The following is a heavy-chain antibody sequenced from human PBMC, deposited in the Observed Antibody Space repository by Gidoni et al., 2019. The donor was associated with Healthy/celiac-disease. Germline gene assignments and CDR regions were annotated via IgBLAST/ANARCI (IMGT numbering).Heavy chain of an antibody. D-gene: IGHD3-9*01. CDR1: GGSISSYY. Sequence: QVQLQESGPGLVKPSETLSLTCTVSGGSISSYYWSWIRQPPGKGLEWIGYIYYSGSTNYNPSRKSRVTISVDTSKNQFSLKLSSVTAADTAVYYCASLSYDILTGYTFDYWGQGTLVTVSS. CDR2: IYYSGST. V-gene: IGHV4-59*01. J-gene: IGHJ4*02. CDR3: ASLSYDILTGYTFDY.